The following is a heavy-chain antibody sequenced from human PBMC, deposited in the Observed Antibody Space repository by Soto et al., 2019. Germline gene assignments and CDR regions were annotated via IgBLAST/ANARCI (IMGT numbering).Heavy chain of an antibody. CDR1: GGSISSGGYY. D-gene: IGHD2-21*01. V-gene: IGHV4-31*03. CDR3: AASCVACGGFNYYGMDV. CDR2: IYYSGTT. J-gene: IGHJ6*02. Sequence: PSETLSLTCTVSGGSISSGGYYWYWIRQHPGKGLEWIGYIYYSGTTYYNPSLKSRVTISVDTSKNQFSLKLSSVTAADTAVYYCAASCVACGGFNYYGMDVWGQGTTVTSP.